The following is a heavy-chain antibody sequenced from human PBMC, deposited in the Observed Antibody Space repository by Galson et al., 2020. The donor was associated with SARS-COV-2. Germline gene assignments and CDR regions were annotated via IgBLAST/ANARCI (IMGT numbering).Heavy chain of an antibody. CDR1: GFTFSSYS. CDR2: ISSGSDYI. Sequence: GGSLRLSCAVSGFTFSSYSMNWVRQAPGRGLEWVSAISSGSDYIYEADSVKRRFTISRDNGKNSLYLQMNSLRAEDTAAYYCARDASWAMFGMDVWGQGTTVIVSS. J-gene: IGHJ6*02. D-gene: IGHD1-26*01. CDR3: ARDASWAMFGMDV. V-gene: IGHV3-21*06.